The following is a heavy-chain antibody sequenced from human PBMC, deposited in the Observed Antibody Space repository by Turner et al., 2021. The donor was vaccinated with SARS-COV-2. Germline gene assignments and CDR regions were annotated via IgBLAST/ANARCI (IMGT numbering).Heavy chain of an antibody. Sequence: QVQLVESGGGVVQPGRSLRLSCAASGFTFSSYAMHWVRQAPGKGLEWGAVISYDGSYKYYADSVKGRFTISRDNSKNTLYLQMNSLRAEDTAVYYCARDREDCSSSSCYEAYWGQGTLVTVSS. D-gene: IGHD2-2*01. CDR3: ARDREDCSSSSCYEAY. J-gene: IGHJ4*02. V-gene: IGHV3-30-3*01. CDR2: ISYDGSYK. CDR1: GFTFSSYA.